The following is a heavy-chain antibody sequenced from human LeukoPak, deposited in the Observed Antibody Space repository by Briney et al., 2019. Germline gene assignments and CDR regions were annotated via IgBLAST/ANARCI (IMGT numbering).Heavy chain of an antibody. CDR1: GLTFSNYV. CDR3: AKEGKTRNWNYYQAKAVD. J-gene: IGHJ4*02. V-gene: IGHV3-23*01. D-gene: IGHD1-7*01. CDR2: IIGSGGST. Sequence: PSGSLRLSCSGSGLTFSNYVMSSVRQAPGKGLEWVSAIIGSGGSTHYADYVKGRFTISRDNSKNTLYLQMSSLRAVDTAVYYCAKEGKTRNWNYYQAKAVDWGQGTLVTVSS.